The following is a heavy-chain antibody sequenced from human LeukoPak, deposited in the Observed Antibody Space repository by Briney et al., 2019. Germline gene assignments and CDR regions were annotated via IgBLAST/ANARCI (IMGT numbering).Heavy chain of an antibody. CDR1: GGSFSGYY. J-gene: IGHJ4*02. CDR3: ARTRGEFDY. CDR2: IDHSGSN. V-gene: IGHV4-34*01. Sequence: SETLSLTCAVYGGSFSGYYWSGIRHPPGKGVEWIGEIDHSGSNNYKPSLKSRVTISVNTSKNQFSLKLSSVTAAETAVYYCARTRGEFDYWGQGNLVTVSS. D-gene: IGHD3-10*01.